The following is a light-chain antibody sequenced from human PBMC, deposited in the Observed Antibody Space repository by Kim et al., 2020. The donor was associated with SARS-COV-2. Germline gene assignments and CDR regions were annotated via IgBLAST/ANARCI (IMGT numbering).Light chain of an antibody. CDR3: QQYGSSPFT. CDR2: GAS. V-gene: IGKV3-20*01. J-gene: IGKJ3*01. Sequence: SPGERATLSCRASQSVSSSSLAWYQQKPGQAPRLLIYGASSRATGIPDRFSGSGSGTDFTLTISRLEPEDFAVYYCQQYGSSPFTFGPGTKVDIK. CDR1: QSVSSSS.